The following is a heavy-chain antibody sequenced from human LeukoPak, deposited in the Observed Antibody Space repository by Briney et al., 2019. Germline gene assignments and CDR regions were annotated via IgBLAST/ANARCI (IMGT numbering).Heavy chain of an antibody. CDR1: GYSISSGYY. CDR2: IYHSGST. D-gene: IGHD6-19*01. Sequence: PSETLSLTCTVSGYSISSGYYWGWIRPPPGKGLEWIGSIYHSGSTYYNPSLKSRVTISVDTSKNQFSLKLSSVTAADTAVYYCASSGRGAPFDYWGQGTLVTVSS. V-gene: IGHV4-38-2*02. J-gene: IGHJ4*02. CDR3: ASSGRGAPFDY.